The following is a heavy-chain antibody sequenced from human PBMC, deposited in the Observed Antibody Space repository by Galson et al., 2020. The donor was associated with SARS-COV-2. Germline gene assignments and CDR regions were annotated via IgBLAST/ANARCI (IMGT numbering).Heavy chain of an antibody. D-gene: IGHD3-10*01. CDR3: ARVLMIRGVVSYYYYGMDV. CDR2: IYYSGSS. V-gene: IGHV4-61*01. Sequence: SETLSLTCTVSGGSVSSGSYYWSWIRQPPGKGLEWIGNIYYSGSSNYSPSLKSRVSISVDTSKNKFSLKLSSVTAADTAVYYCARVLMIRGVVSYYYYGMDVWGQGTTVTVSS. CDR1: GGSVSSGSYY. J-gene: IGHJ6*02.